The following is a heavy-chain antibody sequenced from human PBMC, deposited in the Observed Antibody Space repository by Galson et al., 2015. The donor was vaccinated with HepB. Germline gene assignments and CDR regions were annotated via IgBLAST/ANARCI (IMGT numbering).Heavy chain of an antibody. CDR2: IYYSGST. D-gene: IGHD6-13*01. CDR3: ARGHAPLWYSSSWSPWFDP. CDR1: GGSISSYY. Sequence: ETLSLTCTVSGGSISSYYWSWIRQPPGKGLEWIGYIYYSGSTNYNPSLKSRVTISVDTSKNQFSLKLSSVTAADTAVYYCARGHAPLWYSSSWSPWFDPWGQGTLV. J-gene: IGHJ5*02. V-gene: IGHV4-59*01.